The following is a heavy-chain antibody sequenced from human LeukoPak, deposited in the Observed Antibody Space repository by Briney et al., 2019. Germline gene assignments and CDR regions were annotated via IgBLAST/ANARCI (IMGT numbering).Heavy chain of an antibody. CDR3: AKTTYWEWFSPDY. D-gene: IGHD3-3*01. V-gene: IGHV3-74*01. CDR2: INTDGSST. J-gene: IGHJ4*02. Sequence: GGSLRLSCAASGFTFSSYWMHWVRQAPGKGLVWVSRINTDGSSTSYADSVKGRFTISRDNSKNTLYLQMNSLRAEDTAVYYCAKTTYWEWFSPDYWGQGTLVTVSS. CDR1: GFTFSSYW.